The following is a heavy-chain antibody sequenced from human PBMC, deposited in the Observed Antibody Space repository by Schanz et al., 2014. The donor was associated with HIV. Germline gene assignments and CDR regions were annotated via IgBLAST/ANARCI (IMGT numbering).Heavy chain of an antibody. CDR1: GYTFTDYF. CDR2: ISGYIGNT. Sequence: QVQLVQSGAEVKKPGASVKVSCKASGYTFTDYFVHWVRQAPGQGLEWMGWISGYIGNTNYAQNLQGRVTMTADTFTSTAYMELRSLTSDDTAVYYCARDADLNELWPRDYYHYTMDVWGQGTTVTVSS. V-gene: IGHV1-18*01. J-gene: IGHJ6*02. CDR3: ARDADLNELWPRDYYHYTMDV. D-gene: IGHD5-18*01.